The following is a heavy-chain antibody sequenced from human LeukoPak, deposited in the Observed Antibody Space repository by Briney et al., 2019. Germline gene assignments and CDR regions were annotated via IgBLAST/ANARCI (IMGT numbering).Heavy chain of an antibody. CDR1: GGSISSSSYY. V-gene: IGHV4-39*01. CDR2: IYYSGST. D-gene: IGHD6-13*01. CDR3: ARQHSSSWSDWFDP. J-gene: IGHJ5*02. Sequence: SETLSLTCTVSGGSISSSSYYWGSIRQPPGKGLEWIGSIYYSGSTYYNPSLKSRVTISVDTSKNQFSLKLSSVTAADTAVYYCARQHSSSWSDWFDPWGQGTLVTVSS.